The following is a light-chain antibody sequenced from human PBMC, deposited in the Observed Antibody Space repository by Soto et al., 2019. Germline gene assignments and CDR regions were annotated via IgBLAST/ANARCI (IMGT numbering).Light chain of an antibody. CDR3: MQGTHWLYT. J-gene: IGKJ2*01. CDR2: KVS. Sequence: DVVMTQSPLSLPVTLGQPASISCRSSQSLVYGDGXXXLNWFQQRPGQSPRRLIYKVSNRDSGVPDRFSGSGSGTDFTLKISRVEAEDVGVYYCMQGTHWLYTFGQGTKLEIK. V-gene: IGKV2-30*01. CDR1: QSLVYGDGXXX.